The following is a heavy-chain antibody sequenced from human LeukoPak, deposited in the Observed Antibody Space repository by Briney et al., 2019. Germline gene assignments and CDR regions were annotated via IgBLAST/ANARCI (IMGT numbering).Heavy chain of an antibody. CDR2: IYYSGST. V-gene: IGHV4-39*01. J-gene: IGHJ6*02. Sequence: SETLSLTCTVSGSSISSSSYYWGWIRQPPGKGLEWIGSIYYSGSTYYNPSLKSRVTISVDTSKNQFSLKLSSVTAADTAVYYCARVVKVYYYGMDVWGQGTTVTVSS. D-gene: IGHD4-23*01. CDR3: ARVVKVYYYGMDV. CDR1: GSSISSSSYY.